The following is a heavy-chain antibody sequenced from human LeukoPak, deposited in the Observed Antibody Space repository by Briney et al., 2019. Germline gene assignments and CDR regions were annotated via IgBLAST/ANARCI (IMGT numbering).Heavy chain of an antibody. V-gene: IGHV3-74*01. J-gene: IGHJ5*02. CDR1: GFTFSSYW. D-gene: IGHD4-17*01. CDR3: TLDYGDYSSSWFDP. CDR2: INSDGRST. Sequence: PGGSLRLSCAASGFTFSSYWMHWVRQAPGKGLVWVSRINSDGRSTSYADSVKGRFPISRDNAKNTLYLQMNSLRAEDTAVYYCTLDYGDYSSSWFDPWGQGTLVTVSS.